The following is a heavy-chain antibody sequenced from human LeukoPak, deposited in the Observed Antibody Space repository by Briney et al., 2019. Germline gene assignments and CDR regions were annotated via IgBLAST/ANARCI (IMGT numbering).Heavy chain of an antibody. D-gene: IGHD3-10*02. Sequence: GGSLRLSCVASGFPLSSFAMSWVRQTPGKGLEWVSATSSSDSGTYYADSVKGRFTISRDNAKNSLYLQMNSLRAEDTAVYYCAELGITMIGGVWGKGTTVTISS. J-gene: IGHJ6*04. CDR2: TSSSDSGT. CDR3: AELGITMIGGV. V-gene: IGHV3-23*01. CDR1: GFPLSSFA.